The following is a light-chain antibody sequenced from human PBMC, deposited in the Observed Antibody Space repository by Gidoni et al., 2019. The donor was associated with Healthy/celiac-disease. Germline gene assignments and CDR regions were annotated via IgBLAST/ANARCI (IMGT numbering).Light chain of an antibody. CDR1: QGLSSY. Sequence: DIQLNQSPSFLSASVGDRVTITCRASQGLSSYLAWYQQKPGKAPKLLIYAASTLQSGVPSRFSGSGSGTEFTLTISSLQPEYFATYYCQQLNSYPWTFGQGTKVEIK. CDR2: AAS. CDR3: QQLNSYPWT. J-gene: IGKJ1*01. V-gene: IGKV1-9*01.